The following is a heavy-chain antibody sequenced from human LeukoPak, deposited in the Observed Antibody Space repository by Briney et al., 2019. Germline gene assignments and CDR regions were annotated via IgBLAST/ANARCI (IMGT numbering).Heavy chain of an antibody. CDR1: GYTFTSYY. CDR2: INPSGGST. V-gene: IGHV1-46*01. CDR3: ARDLGCSGGSCYSDYFDY. D-gene: IGHD2-15*01. J-gene: IGHJ4*02. Sequence: AASVKVSCKASGYTFTSYYMHWVRQAPGQGLEWMGIINPSGGSTSYAQKFQGRVTMTRDTSTSTVYMELGSLRSEDTAVYYCARDLGCSGGSCYSDYFDYWGQGTLVTVSS.